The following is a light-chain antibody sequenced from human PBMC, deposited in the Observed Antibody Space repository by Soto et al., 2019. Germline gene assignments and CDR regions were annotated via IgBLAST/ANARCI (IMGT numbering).Light chain of an antibody. V-gene: IGKV3D-15*01. CDR1: QSVSSK. CDR2: RAS. J-gene: IGKJ1*01. Sequence: ETVMTQSPATLSVSPGERATLSCRPSQSVSSKLVWYQQKPGQAPRLLIYRASTRATGIPARFSGSGSGTEFTLTISSLQSEDVAVYYCEQYDNWPPWTFGQGTKVEIK. CDR3: EQYDNWPPWT.